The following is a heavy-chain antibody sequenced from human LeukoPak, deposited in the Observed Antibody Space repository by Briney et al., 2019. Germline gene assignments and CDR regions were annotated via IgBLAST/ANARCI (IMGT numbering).Heavy chain of an antibody. CDR2: LTRTSSAT. D-gene: IGHD5-18*01. V-gene: IGHV3-48*01. CDR3: ATGGSEYRSDWFDS. CDR1: GFRFSSYD. Sequence: SGGSLRLSCVGSGFRFSSYDMNWVRQAPGRGLEWLSYLTRTSSATWYADSVKGRFTIFRDNAKSSLYLQMSSLRVEDTAVYYCATGGSEYRSDWFDSWGQGTLVNVAS. J-gene: IGHJ5*01.